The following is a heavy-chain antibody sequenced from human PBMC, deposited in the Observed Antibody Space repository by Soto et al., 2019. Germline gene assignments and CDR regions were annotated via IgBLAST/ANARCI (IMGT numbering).Heavy chain of an antibody. CDR2: ISSSSSYT. D-gene: IGHD6-13*01. J-gene: IGHJ4*02. CDR3: VREAVIAAAGIYGVPH. Sequence: QVQLVESGGGLVKPGGSLRLSCAASGFTFSDYYMSWIRQAPGKGLEWVSYISSSSSYTNYADSVKGRFTISRDNAKNSLYLQMNSLRAEDTAVYYCVREAVIAAAGIYGVPHWGQGTLVTVSS. V-gene: IGHV3-11*06. CDR1: GFTFSDYY.